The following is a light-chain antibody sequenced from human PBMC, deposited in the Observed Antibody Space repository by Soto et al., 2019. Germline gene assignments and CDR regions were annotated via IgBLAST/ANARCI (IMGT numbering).Light chain of an antibody. CDR3: QSYVNPLIVPWV. V-gene: IGLV1-40*01. CDR2: RSP. Sequence: QLVLTQPPSVSGAPGQGVTISCTGSSSNIGAGYDVHWYRHLPGTAPKLLIHRSPLRPSGVPNRFSASKSGTSASLAITGVRGEHEGEYYCQSYVNPLIVPWVFGGGTQGTVL. J-gene: IGLJ3*02. CDR1: SSNIGAGYD.